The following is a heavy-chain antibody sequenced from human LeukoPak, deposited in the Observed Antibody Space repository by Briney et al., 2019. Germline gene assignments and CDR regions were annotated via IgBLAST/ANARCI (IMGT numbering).Heavy chain of an antibody. CDR2: IYYSGST. Sequence: PSETLSLTCTVSGGSISSYYWSWIRQPPGKGLEWIGYIYYSGSTNYNPSLKSRVTISVDTSKNQFSLKLSSVTAADTAVYYCARVSEYSSSSWYFQHWGQGTLVTVSS. CDR1: GGSISSYY. D-gene: IGHD6-6*01. V-gene: IGHV4-59*01. CDR3: ARVSEYSSSSWYFQH. J-gene: IGHJ1*01.